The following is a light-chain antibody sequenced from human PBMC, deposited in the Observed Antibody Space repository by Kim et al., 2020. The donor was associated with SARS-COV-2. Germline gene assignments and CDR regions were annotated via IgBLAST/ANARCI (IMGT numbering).Light chain of an antibody. Sequence: GQTVRIKCQVDSRTLYYANWYQQNPGQAPLLVIYIKNSRPSVIPARFSGSGSGKTASLTITGAQAEDEADYYCSSRDTNDNNPNWVFGGGTQLTVL. CDR3: SSRDTNDNNPNWV. V-gene: IGLV3-19*01. CDR1: SRTLYY. CDR2: IKN. J-gene: IGLJ3*02.